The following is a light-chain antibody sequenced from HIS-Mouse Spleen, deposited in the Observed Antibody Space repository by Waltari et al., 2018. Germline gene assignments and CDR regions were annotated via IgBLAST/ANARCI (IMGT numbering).Light chain of an antibody. V-gene: IGLV2-23*02. CDR3: CSYAGSSTWV. CDR2: EVS. CDR1: SLDVGRYYL. J-gene: IGLJ3*02. Sequence: QSALTQPVSVSGSPGQSITTPCTGTSLDVGRYYLVSWYQQHPGKAPKLMIYEVSKRPSGVSNRFSGSKSGNTASLTISGLQAEDEADYYCCSYAGSSTWVFGGGTKLTVL.